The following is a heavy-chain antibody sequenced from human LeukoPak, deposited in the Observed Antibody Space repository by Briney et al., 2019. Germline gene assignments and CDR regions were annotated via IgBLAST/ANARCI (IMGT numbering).Heavy chain of an antibody. CDR2: INHNGNVN. CDR1: GFTFSSYG. CDR3: ARGGGLDV. J-gene: IGHJ6*02. V-gene: IGHV3-7*03. Sequence: GGSLRLSCAASGFTFSSYGMNWARQAPGKGLEWVASINHNGNVNYYVDSVKGRFTISGDNAKNSLYLQMSNLRAEDTAVYFCARGGGLDVWGQGATVTVSS. D-gene: IGHD3-16*01.